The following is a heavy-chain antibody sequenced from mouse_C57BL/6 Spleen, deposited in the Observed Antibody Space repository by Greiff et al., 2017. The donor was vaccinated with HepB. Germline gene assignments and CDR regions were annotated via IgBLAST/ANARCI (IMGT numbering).Heavy chain of an antibody. J-gene: IGHJ3*01. D-gene: IGHD2-3*01. CDR2: IRNKANGYTT. Sequence: EVKLVESGGGLVQPGGSLSLSCAASGFTFTDYYMSWVRQPPGKALEWLGFIRNKANGYTTEYSASVKGRFTISRDNSQSILYLQMNALRAEDSATYYCASSYDGYFFAYWGQGTLVTVSA. V-gene: IGHV7-3*01. CDR3: ASSYDGYFFAY. CDR1: GFTFTDYY.